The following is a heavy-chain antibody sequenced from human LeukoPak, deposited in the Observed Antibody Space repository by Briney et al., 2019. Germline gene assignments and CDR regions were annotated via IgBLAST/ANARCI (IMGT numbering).Heavy chain of an antibody. J-gene: IGHJ4*02. CDR3: ARVLGPSYDFWSGYSIFDY. CDR1: GFTFSSYA. CDR2: ISYDGSNK. V-gene: IGHV3-30-3*01. D-gene: IGHD3-3*01. Sequence: GGSLRLSCAASGFTFSSYAMHWVRQAPGKGLEWVAVISYDGSNKYYADSVKGRFTISRDNSKNTLYLQMNSLRAEDTAVYYCARVLGPSYDFWSGYSIFDYWGQGTLVTVSS.